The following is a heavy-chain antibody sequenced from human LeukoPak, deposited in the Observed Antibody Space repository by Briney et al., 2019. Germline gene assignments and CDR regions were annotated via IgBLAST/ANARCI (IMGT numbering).Heavy chain of an antibody. CDR2: INHSGST. V-gene: IGHV4-34*01. Sequence: KPSETLSLTCAVYGGSFSGYYWSWIRQPPGKGLEWIGEINHSGSTNYNPSLKSRVTISVDTSKNQFSLKLSSVTAADTAVYYCARGPFWSGYYNAAAEYFQHWGQGTLVTVSS. J-gene: IGHJ1*01. CDR1: GGSFSGYY. CDR3: ARGPFWSGYYNAAAEYFQH. D-gene: IGHD3-3*01.